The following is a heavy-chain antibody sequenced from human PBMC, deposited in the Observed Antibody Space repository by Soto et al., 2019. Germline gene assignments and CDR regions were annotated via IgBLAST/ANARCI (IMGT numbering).Heavy chain of an antibody. CDR1: GYSFTTYW. V-gene: IGHV5-10-1*01. CDR3: ASRDGPYGGNYDYYYYYGMDV. CDR2: IDPTDSYT. D-gene: IGHD4-17*01. Sequence: GESLKISCQASGYSFTTYWISWVRQMPGKGLECMGRIDPTDSYTDYGPSFEGHVTMSVDRSINTAYLQWSSLKASDTAMYYCASRDGPYGGNYDYYYYYGMDVWGQGTTVTVSS. J-gene: IGHJ6*02.